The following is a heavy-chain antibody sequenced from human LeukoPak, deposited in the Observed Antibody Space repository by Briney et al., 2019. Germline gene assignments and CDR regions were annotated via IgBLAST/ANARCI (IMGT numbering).Heavy chain of an antibody. D-gene: IGHD4-17*01. Sequence: GGSLRLSCTASGFSFSSFAMMWVRQAPGKGLEWISAVRGGGGETYYADSVRGRFTISRDNSRNTLFLQMNNLRAEASAVYYCARDPNGDYVGAFEMWGPGTTVTVSS. CDR1: GFSFSSFA. J-gene: IGHJ3*02. CDR2: VRGGGGET. CDR3: ARDPNGDYVGAFEM. V-gene: IGHV3-23*01.